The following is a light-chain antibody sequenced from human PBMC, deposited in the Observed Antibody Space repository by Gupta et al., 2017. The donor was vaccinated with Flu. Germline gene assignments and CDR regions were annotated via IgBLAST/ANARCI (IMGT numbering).Light chain of an antibody. Sequence: AVLTQEPSLPVSPAGTVTLTCGSSTGAVTNGHYPYWFQQKPAQAPKTLMFDTTKKDSWTPARFSGSRLGGKAALTLSGAQHEDEADYYCLVECSTRRVFGGGTKLTVL. J-gene: IGLJ3*02. V-gene: IGLV7-46*01. CDR3: LVECSTRRV. CDR1: TGAVTNGHY. CDR2: DTT.